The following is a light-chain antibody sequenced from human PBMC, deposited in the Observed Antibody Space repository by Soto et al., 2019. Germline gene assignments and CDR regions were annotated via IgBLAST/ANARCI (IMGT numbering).Light chain of an antibody. CDR1: SSDVGSYAR. CDR3: SSFTTSSTWV. J-gene: IGLJ3*02. Sequence: QSVLTQPPSVSGSPGQAVTISCTGTSSDVGSYARVSWYQQPPGTAPKLLVYEVNNRPSGVPDRFSGSKSGNTASLTISGLQAEDEADYYCSSFTTSSTWVFGGGTKLTVL. CDR2: EVN. V-gene: IGLV2-18*02.